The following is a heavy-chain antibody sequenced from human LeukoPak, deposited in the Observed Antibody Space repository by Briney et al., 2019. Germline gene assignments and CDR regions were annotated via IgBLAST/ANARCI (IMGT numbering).Heavy chain of an antibody. CDR3: AVGDDYGDYGTDY. D-gene: IGHD4-17*01. V-gene: IGHV1-69*13. J-gene: IGHJ4*02. CDR2: IIPIFGTG. CDR1: GGTFSSHA. Sequence: ASVKVSCKASGGTFSSHAISWVRQAPGQGLEWMGGIIPIFGTGNYAQKFQGRVTITADESTSTAYMELSSLRSEDTAVYYCAVGDDYGDYGTDYWGQGTLVTVSS.